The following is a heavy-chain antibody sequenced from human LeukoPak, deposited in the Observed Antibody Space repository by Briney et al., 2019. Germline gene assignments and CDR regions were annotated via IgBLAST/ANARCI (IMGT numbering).Heavy chain of an antibody. CDR3: ASWDYGDYVGLNWFDP. CDR1: GLTVSSNY. D-gene: IGHD4-17*01. V-gene: IGHV3-66*01. J-gene: IGHJ5*02. CDR2: IYSGGST. Sequence: GGSLRLSCAASGLTVSSNYMSWVRQAPGKGLEWVSVIYSGGSTYYADSVKGRFTISRDNSKNTLYLQMNSLRAEDTAVYYCASWDYGDYVGLNWFDPWGQGTLVTVSS.